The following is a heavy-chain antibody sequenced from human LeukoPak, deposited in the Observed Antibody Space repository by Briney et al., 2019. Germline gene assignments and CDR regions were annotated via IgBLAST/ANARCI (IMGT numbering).Heavy chain of an antibody. CDR1: GFTFSSYG. D-gene: IGHD1-7*01. V-gene: IGHV3-30*18. J-gene: IGHJ4*02. Sequence: PGGSLRLSCAASGFTFSSYGMRWVRQAPGKGLEWVAVISYAAINKYYADSVKARFTISRDNSNDTLYLQMHSLRAEDTAVYYCAKDQVNWNYSPVVDYWGQGTLVTVSS. CDR2: ISYAAINK. CDR3: AKDQVNWNYSPVVDY.